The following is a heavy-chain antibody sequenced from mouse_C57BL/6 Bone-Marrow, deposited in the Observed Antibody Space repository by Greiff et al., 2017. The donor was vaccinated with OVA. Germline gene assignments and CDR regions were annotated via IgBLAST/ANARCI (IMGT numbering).Heavy chain of an antibody. J-gene: IGHJ2*01. V-gene: IGHV5-15*01. CDR2: ISNLAYSI. CDR1: GFTFSDYG. CDR3: ARNRGDSYFDY. Sequence: EVKLMESGGGLVQPGGSLKLSCAASGFTFSDYGLAWVRQAPRKGPEWVAFISNLAYSIYYADPVTGRFISSRENAKKTLYLEMSSLRSEDTAMYYWARNRGDSYFDYWGQGTTLTVSS. D-gene: IGHD3-3*01.